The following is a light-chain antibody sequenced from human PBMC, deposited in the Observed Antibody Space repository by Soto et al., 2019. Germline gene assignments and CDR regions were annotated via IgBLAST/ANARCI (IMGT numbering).Light chain of an antibody. CDR1: SSDVGAYNY. V-gene: IGLV2-14*01. Sequence: QSVLTQPASVSGSPGQSITISCTGTSSDVGAYNYVSWYQHHPGKVPKLLIYEVTNRPSGVSDRFSGSKSGNTASLTISGLQAEDEADYYCSSYACSCGHNYVLATWTK. CDR3: SSYACSCGHNYV. CDR2: EVT. J-gene: IGLJ1*01.